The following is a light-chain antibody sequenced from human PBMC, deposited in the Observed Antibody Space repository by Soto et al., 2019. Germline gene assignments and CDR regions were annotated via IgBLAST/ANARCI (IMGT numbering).Light chain of an antibody. J-gene: IGKJ3*01. CDR1: QSVRSGY. V-gene: IGKV3-20*01. CDR3: QQNDRSPFT. Sequence: IVLTPSPRTLSFSPVECATLSGRASQSVRSGYLGWYQQKPGQAPRLLIYGASNRATGIPDRFSGSGSGTDFTLAISRLEPEDFAVYYCQQNDRSPFTFGPGTKVDIK. CDR2: GAS.